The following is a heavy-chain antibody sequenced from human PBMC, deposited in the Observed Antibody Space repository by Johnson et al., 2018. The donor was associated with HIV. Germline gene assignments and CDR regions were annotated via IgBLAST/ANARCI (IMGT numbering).Heavy chain of an antibody. CDR2: IWYDGSNE. Sequence: QVQVVESGGGVVQPGRSLRLSCAASGFTFSSYGMHWVRQAPGKGLEWVAVIWYDGSNEHYADSVKGRFTISRDNSKNTLYLQMNILKTEDTAMYYCTTLGYTTRPRAFDIWGQGTVVTVSS. CDR1: GFTFSSYG. CDR3: TTLGYTTRPRAFDI. V-gene: IGHV3-33*01. J-gene: IGHJ3*02. D-gene: IGHD6-13*01.